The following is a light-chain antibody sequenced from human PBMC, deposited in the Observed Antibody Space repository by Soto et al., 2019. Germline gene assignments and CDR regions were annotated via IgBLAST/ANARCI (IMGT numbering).Light chain of an antibody. J-gene: IGKJ5*01. CDR2: DAS. CDR3: QQANSFPIT. Sequence: DIQMTQSPSSLSASVGDRVTITCRASQSISSYLNWYQQKPGKAPKLLIYDASNLETGVPSRFSGSGSGTDFTFTISSLQPEDIATYYCQQANSFPITFGQGTRLEIK. CDR1: QSISSY. V-gene: IGKV1-33*01.